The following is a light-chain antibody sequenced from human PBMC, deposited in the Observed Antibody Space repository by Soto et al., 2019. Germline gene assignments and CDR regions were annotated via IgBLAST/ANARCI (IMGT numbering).Light chain of an antibody. J-gene: IGKJ1*01. CDR2: AAS. CDR1: QSISSW. Sequence: DIQMTQSPSTLSASVRDRVTIPCRASQSISSWLAWYQQKPGKAPKLLINAASSLQSGVPSRFSGSGSGADFTLTISSLQPEDFATYYCQQSYNSLWTFGQGTKVDI. V-gene: IGKV1-39*01. CDR3: QQSYNSLWT.